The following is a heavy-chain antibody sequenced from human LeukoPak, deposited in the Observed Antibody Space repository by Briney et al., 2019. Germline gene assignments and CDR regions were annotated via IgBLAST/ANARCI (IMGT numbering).Heavy chain of an antibody. CDR1: GGSFSGYY. D-gene: IGHD6-13*01. CDR2: INHSGST. V-gene: IGHV4-34*01. CDR3: GRGGVAVRQQLDRLWFDP. J-gene: IGHJ5*02. Sequence: SETLSLTCAVYGGSFSGYYWSWIRQPPGKGLEWIGEINHSGSTNYNPSLKSRVTISVDTSKNQFSLKLSSVTAADTAVYYCGRGGVAVRQQLDRLWFDPWGQGTLVTVSS.